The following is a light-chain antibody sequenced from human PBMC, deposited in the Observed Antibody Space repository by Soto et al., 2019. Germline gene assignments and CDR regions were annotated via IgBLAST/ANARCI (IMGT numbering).Light chain of an antibody. J-gene: IGLJ3*02. V-gene: IGLV2-23*01. CDR1: SSDVGSYNL. CDR3: CSYAGRSTLV. CDR2: EGS. Sequence: QSALTQPASVSGSPGQSITISCTGSSSDVGSYNLVSWHQQYPGKAPKLMIYEGSKRPSGVSNRFSGSNSGNTASLTISGLQAEDEAVYYCCSYAGRSTLVFGGGTKLTVL.